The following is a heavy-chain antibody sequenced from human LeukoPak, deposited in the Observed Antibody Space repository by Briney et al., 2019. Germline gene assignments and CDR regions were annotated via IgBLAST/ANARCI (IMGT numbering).Heavy chain of an antibody. J-gene: IGHJ4*02. V-gene: IGHV4-39*01. CDR2: IYYSGST. CDR1: GGSISSSSYY. CDR3: ARHWDYGDYGRFDY. D-gene: IGHD4-17*01. Sequence: KPSETLSLTCTVSGGSISSSSYYWGWIRQPPGKGLEWIGSIYYSGSTYYNPSLKSRVTISVDTSKNQFSLKLSSVTAADTAVYYCARHWDYGDYGRFDYWSQGTLVTVSS.